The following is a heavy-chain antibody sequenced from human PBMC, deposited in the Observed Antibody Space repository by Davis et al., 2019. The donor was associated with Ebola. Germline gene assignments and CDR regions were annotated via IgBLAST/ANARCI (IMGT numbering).Heavy chain of an antibody. V-gene: IGHV3-74*01. CDR1: GFTFSSYW. J-gene: IGHJ4*02. CDR2: INSDGSST. Sequence: PGGSLRLSCAASGFTFSSYWMHWVRQAPGKGLVWVSRINSDGSSTSYADSVKGRFTISRDNAKNTLYLQMNSLRAEDTAVYYCAREARGDYFDYWGQGTLVTVSS. D-gene: IGHD3-10*01. CDR3: AREARGDYFDY.